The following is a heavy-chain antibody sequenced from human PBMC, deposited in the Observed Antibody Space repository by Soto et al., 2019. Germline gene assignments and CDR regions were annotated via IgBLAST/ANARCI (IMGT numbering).Heavy chain of an antibody. D-gene: IGHD3-16*01. CDR2: IYWNDDK. J-gene: IGHJ4*02. CDR1: GFSLSARGVG. Sequence: SGPTLVNPTQTLTLTCSVSGFSLSARGVGVGWIRQPPGKALEWLAIIYWNDDKLYSPSLKSRLTITKDTAENQVVLTMTNMDPVDTATYFCAQPSWGAAPDDWGQGTVVTVSS. V-gene: IGHV2-5*01. CDR3: AQPSWGAAPDD.